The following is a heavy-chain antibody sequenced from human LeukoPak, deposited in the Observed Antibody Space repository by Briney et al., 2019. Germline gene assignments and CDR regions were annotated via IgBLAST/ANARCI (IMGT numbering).Heavy chain of an antibody. D-gene: IGHD3-10*01. J-gene: IGHJ4*02. Sequence: GGSLRLSCAASGFAFSSYAMSWVRQPPGQGLEWVSVISRRDDYTYYADSVKGRFTISRDNSKNTLYLQMNTLRAEDTAVYYCANDYRSGSFHDFWGQGTLVTVSS. V-gene: IGHV3-23*01. CDR1: GFAFSSYA. CDR3: ANDYRSGSFHDF. CDR2: ISRRDDYT.